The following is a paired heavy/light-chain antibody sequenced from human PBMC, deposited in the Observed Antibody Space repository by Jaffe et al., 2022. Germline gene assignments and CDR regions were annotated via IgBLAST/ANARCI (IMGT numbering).Heavy chain of an antibody. CDR1: GFTFSSYG. CDR2: IRYDGSNK. D-gene: IGHD5-18*01. J-gene: IGHJ3*02. CDR3: AKDGSGYSYASAFDI. Sequence: QVQLVESGGGVVQPGGSLRLSCAASGFTFSSYGMHWVRQAPGKGLEWVAFIRYDGSNKYYADSVKGRFTISRDNSKNTLYLQMNSLRAEDTAVYYCAKDGSGYSYASAFDIWGQGTMVTVSS. V-gene: IGHV3-30*02.
Light chain of an antibody. CDR1: QGISNY. CDR2: AAS. Sequence: DIQMTQSPSSLSASVGDRVTITCRASQGISNYLAWFQQKPGKAPKSLIYAASSLQSGVPSKFSGSGSGTDFTLTISSLQPEDFATYYCQQYNSYPQVTFGQGTRLEIK. V-gene: IGKV1-16*02. J-gene: IGKJ5*01. CDR3: QQYNSYPQVT.